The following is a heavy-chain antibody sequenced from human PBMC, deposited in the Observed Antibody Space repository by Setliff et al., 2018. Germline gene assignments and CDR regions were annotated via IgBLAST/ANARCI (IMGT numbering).Heavy chain of an antibody. CDR1: GYTFTGYY. D-gene: IGHD3-22*01. CDR3: ARRRYYYDSSGYRWGGFYFDY. J-gene: IGHJ4*02. V-gene: IGHV1-2*04. CDR2: INPNSGGT. Sequence: GASVKVSCKVSGYTFTGYYMHWVRQAPGQGLEWMGWINPNSGGTNYAQKFQGWVTMTRDTSISTAYMELSRLRSDDTAVYYCARRRYYYDSSGYRWGGFYFDYWGQGTLVTVSS.